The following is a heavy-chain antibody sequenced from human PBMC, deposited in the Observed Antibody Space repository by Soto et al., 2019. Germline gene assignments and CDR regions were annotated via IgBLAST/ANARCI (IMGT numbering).Heavy chain of an antibody. J-gene: IGHJ5*02. Sequence: QVQLVQSGAEVKKPGSSVKVSCKASGGTFSSYAISWVRQAPGQGLEWMGGIIPIFGTANYAQKFQGRVTITAGECTSTAYMELSSLRSEDTAVYYCAQEAFWSGYRSPWFDPCGQGTLVTVSS. V-gene: IGHV1-69*12. D-gene: IGHD3-3*01. CDR2: IIPIFGTA. CDR3: AQEAFWSGYRSPWFDP. CDR1: GGTFSSYA.